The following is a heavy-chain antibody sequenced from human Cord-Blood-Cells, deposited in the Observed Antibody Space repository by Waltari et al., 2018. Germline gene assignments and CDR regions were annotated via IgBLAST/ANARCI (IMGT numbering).Heavy chain of an antibody. CDR3: ARDMSNTLYCSGGSCYSAMGY. J-gene: IGHJ4*02. D-gene: IGHD2-15*01. V-gene: IGHV6-1*01. CDR1: GDSVSSNSAA. Sequence: QVQLQQSGPGLVKPSQTLSLTCAISGDSVSSNSAAWNWIRQSPSRGLEWLVRTYYRYKWYNDYAVSVKSRITINPDTSKNQFSLQLNSVTPEDTAVYYCARDMSNTLYCSGGSCYSAMGYWGQGTLVTVSS. CDR2: TYYRYKWYN.